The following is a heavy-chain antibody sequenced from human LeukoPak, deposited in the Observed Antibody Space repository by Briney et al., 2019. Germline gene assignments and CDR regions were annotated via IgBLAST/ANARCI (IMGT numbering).Heavy chain of an antibody. V-gene: IGHV1-69*06. Sequence: SVKVSCKASGGTFSSYAISWVRQAPGQGLEWMGGIIPIFGTANYARKFQGRVTITADKSTSTAYMELSSLRSEDTAVYYCARPIVEGIYYGMDVWGKGTTVTVSS. CDR1: GGTFSSYA. CDR3: ARPIVEGIYYGMDV. D-gene: IGHD2-15*01. J-gene: IGHJ6*04. CDR2: IIPIFGTA.